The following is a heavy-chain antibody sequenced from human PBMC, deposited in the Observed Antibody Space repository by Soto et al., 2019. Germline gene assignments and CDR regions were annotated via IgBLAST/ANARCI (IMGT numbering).Heavy chain of an antibody. J-gene: IGHJ6*02. CDR1: GFTFSSYG. Sequence: PGGSLRLSCAASGFTFSSYGMHWVRQAPGKGLEWVAVIWYDGSNKYYADSVKGRFTISRDNSKNTLYLQMNSLRAEDTAVYYCAREGLAGYYGMDVWGQGTTVTVSS. CDR3: AREGLAGYYGMDV. V-gene: IGHV3-33*01. CDR2: IWYDGSNK. D-gene: IGHD2-21*01.